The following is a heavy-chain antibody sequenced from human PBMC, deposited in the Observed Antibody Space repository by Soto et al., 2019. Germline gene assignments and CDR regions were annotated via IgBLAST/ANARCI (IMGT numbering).Heavy chain of an antibody. Sequence: QVQLQESGPGLVKPSQTLSLTCTVSGGSISSGDSYWSWFRRPPGKGLEWIGYIYYSGSTNYNPSLKSRRTMSLDTSKNQFSLKLSSVTAADAAVYYCARDDRIFYYYGMDIWGQGTTVTVSS. CDR2: IYYSGST. V-gene: IGHV4-30-4*01. CDR3: ARDDRIFYYYGMDI. J-gene: IGHJ6*02. CDR1: GGSISSGDSY.